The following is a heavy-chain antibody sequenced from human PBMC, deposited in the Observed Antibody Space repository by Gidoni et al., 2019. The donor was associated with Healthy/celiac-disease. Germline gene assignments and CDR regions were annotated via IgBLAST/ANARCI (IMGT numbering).Heavy chain of an antibody. D-gene: IGHD2-8*01. CDR2: ISAYNGNT. CDR1: GYTFTSYG. V-gene: IGHV1-18*01. Sequence: QVQLVQSGAEVKKPGSSVKVSCKASGYTFTSYGISWVRQDPGQGLEWMGWISAYNGNTNYAQKLQGRVTMTTDTSTSTAYMELRSLRSDDTAVYYGARDRDIVLMVYAMGPGYGMDVWGQGTTVTVSS. CDR3: ARDRDIVLMVYAMGPGYGMDV. J-gene: IGHJ6*02.